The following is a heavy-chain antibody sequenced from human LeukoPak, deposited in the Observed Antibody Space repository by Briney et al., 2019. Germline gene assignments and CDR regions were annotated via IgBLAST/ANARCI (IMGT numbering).Heavy chain of an antibody. Sequence: GGSLRLSCAASGFNFSSSWMHWVRHAPGTGLVWVSRINSDGSTTNYADSVKGRFTISRDNAMSTLYLQMNSLRAEDTAVYYCARDFGPYGMDVWGQGTTVTVSS. CDR2: INSDGSTT. V-gene: IGHV3-74*01. CDR3: ARDFGPYGMDV. CDR1: GFNFSSSW. D-gene: IGHD3-16*01. J-gene: IGHJ6*02.